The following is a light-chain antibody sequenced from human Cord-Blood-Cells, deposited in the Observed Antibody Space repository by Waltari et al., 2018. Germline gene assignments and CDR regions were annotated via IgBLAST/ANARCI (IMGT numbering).Light chain of an antibody. J-gene: IGLJ3*02. V-gene: IGLV1-40*01. Sequence: QSVLTQPPSVSGAPGQRVTISCTGSCSTSGAGYDLPLYQQHPGTAPKLLIYGNSNRPSGVPDRFSGSKSGTSASLAITGLQAEDEADYYCQSYDSSLSGWVFGGGTKLTVL. CDR2: GNS. CDR1: CSTSGAGYD. CDR3: QSYDSSLSGWV.